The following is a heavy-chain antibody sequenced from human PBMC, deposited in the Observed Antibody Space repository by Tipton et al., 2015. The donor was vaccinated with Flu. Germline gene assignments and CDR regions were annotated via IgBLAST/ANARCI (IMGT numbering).Heavy chain of an antibody. CDR2: IYHSGST. D-gene: IGHD5-24*01. V-gene: IGHV4-38-2*02. CDR3: ARGDGYNFDY. J-gene: IGHJ4*02. Sequence: TLSLTCTVSGYSISSGFYWGWIRQPPGKGLEWIGSIYHSGSTFYNPPLKSRVTISVDTSKNQFSLKLSSVTAADTAVYYCARGDGYNFDYWGQGTLVTVSS. CDR1: GYSISSGFY.